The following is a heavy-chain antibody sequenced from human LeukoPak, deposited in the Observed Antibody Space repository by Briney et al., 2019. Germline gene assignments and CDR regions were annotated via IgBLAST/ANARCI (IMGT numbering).Heavy chain of an antibody. CDR2: IYYTGST. CDR3: ARARTGFDL. D-gene: IGHD1-1*01. Sequence: PSETLSLTCTVSSGSISNDYWSWIRQPPGKGLECIGYIYYTGSTNYNPSLKSRVTISVDTSKNQLSLKLSSVTAADSAVYYCARARTGFDLWGQGALVTVSS. V-gene: IGHV4-59*01. CDR1: SGSISNDY. J-gene: IGHJ5*02.